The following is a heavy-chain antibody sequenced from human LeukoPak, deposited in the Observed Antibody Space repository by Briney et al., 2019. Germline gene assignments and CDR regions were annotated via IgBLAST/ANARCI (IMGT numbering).Heavy chain of an antibody. V-gene: IGHV3-11*01. Sequence: GGSLRLSCAASGFTSSDYYMSWIRQAPGKGLEWVSYISSSGSTIYYADSVKGRFTISRDNAKNSLYLQMNSLRAEDTAVYYCARDSVAVAGMNWFDPWGQGTLVTVSS. J-gene: IGHJ5*02. CDR2: ISSSGSTI. D-gene: IGHD6-19*01. CDR1: GFTSSDYY. CDR3: ARDSVAVAGMNWFDP.